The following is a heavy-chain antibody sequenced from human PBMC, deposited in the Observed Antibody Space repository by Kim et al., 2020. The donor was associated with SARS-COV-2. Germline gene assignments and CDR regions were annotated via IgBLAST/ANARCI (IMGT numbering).Heavy chain of an antibody. CDR3: ASTRLWGIAVEGTDY. V-gene: IGHV1-2*02. J-gene: IGHJ4*02. Sequence: QKFQGRVTMTRDTSSSTAYMELSRLRSDDTAVYYCASTRLWGIAVEGTDYWGQGTLVTVSS. D-gene: IGHD6-19*01.